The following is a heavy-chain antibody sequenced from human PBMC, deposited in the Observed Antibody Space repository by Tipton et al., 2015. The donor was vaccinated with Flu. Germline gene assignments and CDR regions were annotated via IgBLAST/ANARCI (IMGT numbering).Heavy chain of an antibody. CDR3: ARDHPEYIDNPQWYFDL. CDR2: ISSSSKTM. Sequence: SLRLSCAASGFTFSYYEMNWVRQAPGKGLEWVAYISSSSKTMYYADSVKGRFTISRDNAKDSLYLQMNSLRAEDTAVYYCARDHPEYIDNPQWYFDLWGRGTLVAVSS. D-gene: IGHD2/OR15-2a*01. J-gene: IGHJ2*01. CDR1: GFTFSYYE. V-gene: IGHV3-48*03.